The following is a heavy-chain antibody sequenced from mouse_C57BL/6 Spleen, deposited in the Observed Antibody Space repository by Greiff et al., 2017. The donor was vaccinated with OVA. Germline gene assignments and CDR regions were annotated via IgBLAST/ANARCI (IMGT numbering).Heavy chain of an antibody. D-gene: IGHD1-1*01. CDR2: INPYNGGT. Sequence: EVQLQQSGPVLVKPGASVKMSCKASGYTFTDYYMNWVKQSHGKSLEWIGVINPYNGGTSYNQKFKGKATLTVDKSSSTAYMELNSLTSEDSAVYCCARSDYGSSLDYWGQGTTLTVSS. CDR1: GYTFTDYY. J-gene: IGHJ2*01. CDR3: ARSDYGSSLDY. V-gene: IGHV1-19*01.